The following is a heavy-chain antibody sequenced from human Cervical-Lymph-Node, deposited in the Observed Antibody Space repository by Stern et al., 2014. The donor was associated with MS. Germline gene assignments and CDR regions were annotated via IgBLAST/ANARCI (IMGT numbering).Heavy chain of an antibody. CDR1: GYTFTTYG. D-gene: IGHD2-8*01. J-gene: IGHJ4*02. Sequence: VQLEESGTEVKKPGASVLVSCKASGYTFTTYGITWVRQAPGQGLEWMGWISADSGNTKYAQKFQDRVTMTRRTTPGTAYMEVRSLRSEDTAVYYCARDKMHAFDYWGQGTQVTVPS. CDR2: ISADSGNT. CDR3: ARDKMHAFDY. V-gene: IGHV1-18*01.